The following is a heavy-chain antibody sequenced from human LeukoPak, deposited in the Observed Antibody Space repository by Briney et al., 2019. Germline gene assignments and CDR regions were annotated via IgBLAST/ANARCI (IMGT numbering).Heavy chain of an antibody. D-gene: IGHD1-26*01. J-gene: IGHJ4*02. CDR3: ARGKESGSHLDY. V-gene: IGHV4-59*01. Sequence: SETLSLTCTVSGGSISSYYWSWIRQPPGKGLEWIGYIYYSGSTNYNPSLKSRVTISVDTSKNQFSLKLSSVTAADTAVYYCARGKESGSHLDYWGQGTLVTVSS. CDR1: GGSISSYY. CDR2: IYYSGST.